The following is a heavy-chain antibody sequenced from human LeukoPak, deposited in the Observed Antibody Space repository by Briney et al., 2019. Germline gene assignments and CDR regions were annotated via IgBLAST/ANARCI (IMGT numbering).Heavy chain of an antibody. D-gene: IGHD3-22*01. CDR2: ISTAGGNT. J-gene: IGHJ4*02. CDR3: AKDVLVRYYDGSGYYCDY. Sequence: PGGSLRLSCAASGFTFSSYAMSWVRQAPGKGLEWVSGISTAGGNTYYADSVKGRFTISRDNSKNPLYLQMNSLRAEDTAVYYCAKDVLVRYYDGSGYYCDYWGQGTLVTVSS. CDR1: GFTFSSYA. V-gene: IGHV3-23*01.